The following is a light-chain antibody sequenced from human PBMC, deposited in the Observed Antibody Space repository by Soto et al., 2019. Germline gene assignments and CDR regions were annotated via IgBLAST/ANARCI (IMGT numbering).Light chain of an antibody. CDR3: QQYNNWPPIT. Sequence: VLTQSTGSLAVSPCEVATLSCWASQSVTSNLALYQQKRGQAPRLLIYAASTRATGVPARFSGSGSGTEFTLTISSLQSEDFAVYYCQQYNNWPPITFGQGTRLEIK. CDR1: QSVTSN. CDR2: AAS. V-gene: IGKV3D-15*01. J-gene: IGKJ5*01.